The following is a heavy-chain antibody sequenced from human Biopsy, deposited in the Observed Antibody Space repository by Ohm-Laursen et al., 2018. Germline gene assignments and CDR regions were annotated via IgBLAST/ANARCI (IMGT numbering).Heavy chain of an antibody. J-gene: IGHJ4*02. D-gene: IGHD6-19*01. V-gene: IGHV4-34*01. CDR3: ARGRLRAVARFDY. CDR1: GGSFSGYY. Sequence: GTLSLTCAVYGGSFSGYYWSWIRQPPGKGLEWIGEINHSGSTNYNPSLKSRVTISVDTSKNQFFLKLSSVTAADTAVYYCARGRLRAVARFDYWGQGTLVTVSS. CDR2: INHSGST.